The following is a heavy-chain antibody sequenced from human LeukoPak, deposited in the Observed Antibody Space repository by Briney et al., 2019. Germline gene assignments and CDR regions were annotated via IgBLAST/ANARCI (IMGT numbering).Heavy chain of an antibody. J-gene: IGHJ5*02. CDR2: IKSKTDGGTT. D-gene: IGHD3-22*01. V-gene: IGHV3-15*07. CDR1: GFTFSNAW. CDR3: TTDYYDSSGYYS. Sequence: GGSLRLSCAASGFTFSNAWMNWVRQAPWKGLEWVGRIKSKTDGGTTDYAAPVKGRFTISRDDSKNTLYLQMNSLKTEDTAVYYCTTDYYDSSGYYSWGQGTLVTVSS.